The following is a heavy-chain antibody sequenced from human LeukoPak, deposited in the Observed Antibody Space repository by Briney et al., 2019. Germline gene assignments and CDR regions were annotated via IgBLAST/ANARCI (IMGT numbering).Heavy chain of an antibody. CDR1: GFTVSSNS. CDR3: ARDRVYGKGTTGY. D-gene: IGHD1-1*01. CDR2: ISSSSSYI. J-gene: IGHJ4*02. V-gene: IGHV3-21*01. Sequence: GGSLRLSCAASGFTVSSNSMNWVRQAPGQGLEWVSSISSSSSYIYYADSVKGRFTISRDNAKNSLYLQMNSLRAEDTAVYYCARDRVYGKGTTGYWGQGTLVTVSS.